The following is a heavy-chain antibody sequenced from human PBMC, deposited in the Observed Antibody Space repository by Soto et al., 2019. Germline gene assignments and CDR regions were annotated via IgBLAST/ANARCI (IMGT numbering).Heavy chain of an antibody. CDR2: ITGSAGNT. CDR1: GFTFSNYA. D-gene: IGHD4-17*01. V-gene: IGHV3-23*01. CDR3: AKVPLSLRFYDY. J-gene: IGHJ4*02. Sequence: GGSLRLSCAASGFTFSNYAMHWVRQAPGKGLEWVSGITGSAGNTYYADSVKGRFTISRDNSKNTLYLRTNSLRADDTAIYYCAKVPLSLRFYDYWGQGTLVTVSS.